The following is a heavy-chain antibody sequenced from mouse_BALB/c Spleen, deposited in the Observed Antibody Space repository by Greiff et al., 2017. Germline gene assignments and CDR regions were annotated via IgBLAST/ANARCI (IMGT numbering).Heavy chain of an antibody. D-gene: IGHD1-1*01. Sequence: EVMLVESGGGLVKLGGSLKLSCAASGFTFSSYYMSWVRQTPEKRLELVAAINSNGGSTYYPDTVKGRFTISRDNAKNTLYLQMSSLKSEDTALYYCARHDGHYGSTYFDYWGQGTTLTVSS. J-gene: IGHJ2*01. CDR3: ARHDGHYGSTYFDY. CDR2: INSNGGST. CDR1: GFTFSSYY. V-gene: IGHV5-6-2*01.